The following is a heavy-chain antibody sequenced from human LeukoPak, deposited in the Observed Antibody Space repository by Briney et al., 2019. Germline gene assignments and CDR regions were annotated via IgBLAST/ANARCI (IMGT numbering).Heavy chain of an antibody. J-gene: IGHJ5*02. Sequence: PSETLSLTCTVSGGSISSSSYYWGWIRQPPGKGLKWIGSIYYSGSTYYNPSLKSRVTISVDTSKNQFSLKLSSVTAADTAVYYCATLTTPGWFNPWGQGTLVTVSS. CDR3: ATLTTPGWFNP. D-gene: IGHD1-1*01. CDR1: GGSISSSSYY. V-gene: IGHV4-39*07. CDR2: IYYSGST.